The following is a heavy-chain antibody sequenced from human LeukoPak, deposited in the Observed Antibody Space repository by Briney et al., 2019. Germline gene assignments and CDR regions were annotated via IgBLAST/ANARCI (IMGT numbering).Heavy chain of an antibody. CDR2: IGTASDT. J-gene: IGHJ6*03. V-gene: IGHV3-13*01. D-gene: IGHD1-1*01. CDR3: ARGPPRGKYYYMDV. CDR1: GFTFSSFD. Sequence: GGSLRLSCAASGFTFSSFDMHWVRQPTGQGLEWVSTIGTASDTYYPGSVGGRFTLSRDNAKNSLYLQMNSLTAGDTAVYYCARGPPRGKYYYMDVWGKGTTVTVSS.